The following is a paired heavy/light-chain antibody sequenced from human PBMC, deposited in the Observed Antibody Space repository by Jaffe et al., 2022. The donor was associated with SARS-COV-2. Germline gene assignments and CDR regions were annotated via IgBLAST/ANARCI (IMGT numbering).Light chain of an antibody. CDR1: QSISSW. CDR2: KAS. V-gene: IGKV1-5*03. J-gene: IGKJ1*01. Sequence: DIQMTQSPSTLSASVGDRVTITCRASQSISSWLAWYQQKPGKAPKLLIYKASSLESGVPSRFSGSGSGTEFTLTISSLQPDDFATYYCQQYLTFGQGTKVEIK. CDR3: QQYLT.
Heavy chain of an antibody. Sequence: QVQLVESGGGLVKPGGSLRLSCAASGFTFSDYYMSWIRQAPGKGLEWVSYISSSGSTIYYADSVKGRFTISRDNAKNSLYLQMNSLRAEDTAVYYCARDLGHVDTAMVGELDVWGQGTTVTVSS. J-gene: IGHJ6*02. CDR3: ARDLGHVDTAMVGELDV. CDR1: GFTFSDYY. D-gene: IGHD5-18*01. CDR2: ISSSGSTI. V-gene: IGHV3-11*01.